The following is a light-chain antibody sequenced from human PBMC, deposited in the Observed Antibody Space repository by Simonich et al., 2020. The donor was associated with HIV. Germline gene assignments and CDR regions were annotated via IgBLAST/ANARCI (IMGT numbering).Light chain of an antibody. Sequence: QSVLTQPPSASGTPGQRVTISCSGSSSNIGSNTVNWYQPLPGTAPTLLIFRNNRRPSGVPDRFSGSKSGTSASLAISGLQSEDEADYCCAAWDDSLNGPVFGGGTKLTVL. CDR3: AAWDDSLNGPV. J-gene: IGLJ2*01. CDR2: RNN. V-gene: IGLV1-44*01. CDR1: SSNIGSNT.